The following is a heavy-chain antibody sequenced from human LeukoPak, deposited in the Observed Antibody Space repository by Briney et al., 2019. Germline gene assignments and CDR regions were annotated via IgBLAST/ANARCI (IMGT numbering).Heavy chain of an antibody. V-gene: IGHV3-9*03. J-gene: IGHJ3*02. CDR1: GFTFDDYA. Sequence: PGGSLRLSCAASGFTFDDYAMHWVRQAPGKGLEWVSGISWNSGSIGYADSVKGRFTISRDNARNSLYLQMNSLRAEDMALYYCAKAGSSWTKGSDAFDIWGQGTMVTVSS. D-gene: IGHD6-13*01. CDR3: AKAGSSWTKGSDAFDI. CDR2: ISWNSGSI.